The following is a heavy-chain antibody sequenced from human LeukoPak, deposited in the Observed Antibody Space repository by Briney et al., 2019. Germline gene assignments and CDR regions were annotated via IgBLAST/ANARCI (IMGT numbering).Heavy chain of an antibody. CDR1: GGSFSGYY. V-gene: IGHV4-34*01. D-gene: IGHD6-13*01. CDR2: INHSGST. Sequence: SETLSLTCAVYGGSFSGYYWSWIRQPPGKGLEWIGEINHSGSTYYNPSLKSRVTISVDTSKNQFSLKLSSVTAADTAVYYCARGGGIAAAGVFFDYWGQGTLVTVSS. CDR3: ARGGGIAAAGVFFDY. J-gene: IGHJ4*02.